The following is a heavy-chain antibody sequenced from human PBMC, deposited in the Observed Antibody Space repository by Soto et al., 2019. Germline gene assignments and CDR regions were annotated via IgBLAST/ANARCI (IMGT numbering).Heavy chain of an antibody. J-gene: IGHJ4*02. Sequence: PGGSLRLACAASGFTFSNNWMHWVRQAPGKGLVWVSRINSDGSSTSYADSVKGRFTVSRDNAKNTLSLQMNSLRAEDTAVYYCARADGGNAPVDYWGQRILVTVSS. CDR3: ARADGGNAPVDY. D-gene: IGHD2-15*01. CDR2: INSDGSST. CDR1: GFTFSNNW. V-gene: IGHV3-74*01.